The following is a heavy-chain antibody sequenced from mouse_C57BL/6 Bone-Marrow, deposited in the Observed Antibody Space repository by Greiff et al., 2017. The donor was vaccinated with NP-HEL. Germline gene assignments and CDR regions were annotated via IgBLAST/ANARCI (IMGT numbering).Heavy chain of an antibody. CDR1: GYAFSSSW. V-gene: IGHV1-82*01. CDR2: IYPGDGDT. J-gene: IGHJ2*01. CDR3: ASWGYYSYFDY. D-gene: IGHD1-1*01. Sequence: QVQLKQSGPELVKPGASVKISCKASGYAFSSSWMNWVKQRPGKGLEWIGRIYPGDGDTNYNGKFKGKATLTADKSSSTAYMQLSSLTSEDSAVYFCASWGYYSYFDYWGQGTTLTVSS.